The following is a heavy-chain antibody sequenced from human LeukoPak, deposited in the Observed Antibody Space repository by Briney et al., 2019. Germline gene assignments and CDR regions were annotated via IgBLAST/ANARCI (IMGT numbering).Heavy chain of an antibody. J-gene: IGHJ4*02. D-gene: IGHD1-26*01. CDR1: GFIFSSYG. CDR2: IRYDGSNE. CDR3: ARDSAVGATSPGGDY. V-gene: IGHV3-30*02. Sequence: GGSLRLSCAASGFIFSSYGMHWVRQAPGKGLEWVTFIRYDGSNEYYADSVEGRFTIYRDNSKNTLYLQMNSLRAEHTAVYYCARDSAVGATSPGGDYWGQGTLVTVSS.